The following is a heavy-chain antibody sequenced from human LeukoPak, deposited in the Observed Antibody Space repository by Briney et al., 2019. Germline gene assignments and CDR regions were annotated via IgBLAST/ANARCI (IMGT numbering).Heavy chain of an antibody. CDR2: INHSGST. CDR3: ARGYYGSGLIVV. D-gene: IGHD3-10*01. J-gene: IGHJ3*01. V-gene: IGHV4-34*01. CDR1: GGSFSSYY. Sequence: SETLSLTCAVYGGSFSSYYWSWIRQPPGKGLEWIGEINHSGSTNYNPSLKSRVTISVDTSKNQFSLKLSSVTAADTAVYYCARGYYGSGLIVVWGQGTMVTVSS.